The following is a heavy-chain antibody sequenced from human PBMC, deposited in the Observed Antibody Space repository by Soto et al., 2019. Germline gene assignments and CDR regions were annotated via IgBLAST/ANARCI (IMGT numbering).Heavy chain of an antibody. Sequence: QVQLVESGGGVVQPGRSLRLSCAASGFTFSSYGMHWVRQAPGKGLEGVAVLSYDGSNKYYADSVKGRFTISRDNSKNTLYLQMNSLRAEDTAVYYCAKEPRHLDGSGSYYSPPWFDPWGQGTLVTVSS. CDR1: GFTFSSYG. CDR3: AKEPRHLDGSGSYYSPPWFDP. CDR2: LSYDGSNK. D-gene: IGHD3-10*01. J-gene: IGHJ5*02. V-gene: IGHV3-30*18.